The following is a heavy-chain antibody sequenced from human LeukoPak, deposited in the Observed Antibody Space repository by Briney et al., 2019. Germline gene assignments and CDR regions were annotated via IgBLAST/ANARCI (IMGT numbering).Heavy chain of an antibody. CDR2: MNPNSGNT. CDR3: ARDQTGLNWFDP. CDR1: GYTFTSYD. D-gene: IGHD2-2*01. Sequence: ASVKVSCKASGYTFTSYDINWVRQATGQGLEWMGWMNPNSGNTGYAQKFQGRVTMTRNTSISTAYMGLSSLRSEDTAVYYCARDQTGLNWFDPWGQGTLVTVSS. J-gene: IGHJ5*02. V-gene: IGHV1-8*01.